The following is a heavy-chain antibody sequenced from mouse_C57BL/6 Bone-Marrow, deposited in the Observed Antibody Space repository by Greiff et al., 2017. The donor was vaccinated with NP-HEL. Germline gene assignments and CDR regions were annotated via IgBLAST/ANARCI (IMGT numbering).Heavy chain of an antibody. J-gene: IGHJ4*01. CDR2: IYPRDGST. D-gene: IGHD1-1*01. CDR3: ITTVVANAMDY. Sequence: VKLMESDAELVKPGASVKISCKVSGYTFTDHTIHWMKQRPEQGLEWIGYIYPRDGSTKYNEKFKGKATLTADKSSSTAYMQLNSLTSEDSAVYFCITTVVANAMDYWGQGTSVTVSS. CDR1: GYTFTDHT. V-gene: IGHV1-78*01.